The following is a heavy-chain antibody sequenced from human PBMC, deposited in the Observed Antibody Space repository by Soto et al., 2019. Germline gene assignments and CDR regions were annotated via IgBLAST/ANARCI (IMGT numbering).Heavy chain of an antibody. CDR1: DDSLSSTSYY. V-gene: IGHV4-61*01. J-gene: IGHJ5*02. D-gene: IGHD2-2*01. CDR3: GRGGDAHKMRRP. Sequence: QVQLQESGPGLVKPSETLSLICSVSDDSLSSTSYYWSWIRQPPGKGLEWIGFVHFSGSIHYNASLKSRAXTXVXXYRKQISLKMTSLTAADTAVYFCGRGGDAHKMRRPWGQGTLVTVSS. CDR2: VHFSGSI.